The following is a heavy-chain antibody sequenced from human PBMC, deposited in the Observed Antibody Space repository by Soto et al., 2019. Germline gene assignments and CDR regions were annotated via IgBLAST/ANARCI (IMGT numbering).Heavy chain of an antibody. CDR1: GFSFSDSY. CDR3: ARDRGGYGPPDV. J-gene: IGHJ6*02. CDR2: ISGSSGYT. D-gene: IGHD3-10*01. V-gene: IGHV3-11*06. Sequence: HVQLVESGGGLVKPGGSLRLSCAASGFSFSDSYMSWVRQAPGKGLEWVAYISGSSGYTGYADSVKGRFTISRDNAKNSLYLQMNSLRVEDTAVYYCARDRGGYGPPDVWGQGTTVTVSS.